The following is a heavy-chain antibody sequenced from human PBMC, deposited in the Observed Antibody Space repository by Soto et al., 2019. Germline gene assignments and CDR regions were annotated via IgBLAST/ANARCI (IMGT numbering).Heavy chain of an antibody. CDR2: IYYSGST. Sequence: SETLSLTCTVSGGSISSGGYYWSWIRQHPGKGLEWIGYIYYSGSTYYNPSLKSRVTISVDTSKNQFSLKLSSVTAADTAVYYCARLRYGSGSYSPFDYWGQGTLVTVSS. CDR1: GGSISSGGYY. J-gene: IGHJ4*02. CDR3: ARLRYGSGSYSPFDY. D-gene: IGHD3-10*01. V-gene: IGHV4-31*03.